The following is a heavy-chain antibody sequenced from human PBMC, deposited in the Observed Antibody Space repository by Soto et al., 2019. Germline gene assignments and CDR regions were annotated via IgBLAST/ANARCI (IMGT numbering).Heavy chain of an antibody. CDR2: IYYSGST. Sequence: SETLSLTCTVSGGSISSYYWSWIRQHPGKGLEWIGYIYYSGSTYYNPSLKSRVTISVDTSKNQFSLKLSSVTAADTAVYYCARDADYGDTNREFYFDYWGQGTLVTV. CDR1: GGSISSYY. J-gene: IGHJ4*02. D-gene: IGHD4-17*01. CDR3: ARDADYGDTNREFYFDY. V-gene: IGHV4-59*06.